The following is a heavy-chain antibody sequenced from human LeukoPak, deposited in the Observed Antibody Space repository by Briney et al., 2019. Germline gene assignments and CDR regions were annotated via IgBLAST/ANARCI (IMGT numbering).Heavy chain of an antibody. CDR2: IYYSGST. J-gene: IGHJ4*02. V-gene: IGHV4-39*07. D-gene: IGHD6-6*01. CDR3: ARGLKQLWVWDY. CDR1: GGSISSSNYY. Sequence: SEILSLTCTVSGGSISSSNYYWGWIRQPPGKGLEWIGSIYYSGSTNYNPSLKSRVTISVDTSKNQFSLKLSSVTAADTAVYYCARGLKQLWVWDYWGQGTLVTVSS.